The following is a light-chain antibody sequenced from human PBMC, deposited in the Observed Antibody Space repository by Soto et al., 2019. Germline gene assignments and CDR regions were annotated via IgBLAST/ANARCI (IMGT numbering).Light chain of an antibody. V-gene: IGKV1-33*01. CDR2: DAS. CDR3: QHYDHVQVT. CDR1: QNIDNY. J-gene: IGKJ5*01. Sequence: DIQMTETASSLDASVRDRVTINCQASQNIDNYLNWYQQKPGKAPNLLIYDASSLKTGVPSRFSGSGSGTDFNFTINSLQPEDFATYYCQHYDHVQVTFGQGTRLEIK.